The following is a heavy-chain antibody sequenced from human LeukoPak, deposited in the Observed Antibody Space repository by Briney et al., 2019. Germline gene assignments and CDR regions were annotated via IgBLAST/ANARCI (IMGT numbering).Heavy chain of an antibody. D-gene: IGHD2-8*01. Sequence: PGGSLRLSCAASGFTFSSYAMSWVRQAPGKGLEWVSAISGSGGSTYYADSVKGRFTISRDNAKNSMYLQMNSLRAEDTAVYYCARGRAFTKGVSVTALDIWGRGTRLTVSS. CDR1: GFTFSSYA. J-gene: IGHJ3*02. V-gene: IGHV3-23*01. CDR2: ISGSGGST. CDR3: ARGRAFTKGVSVTALDI.